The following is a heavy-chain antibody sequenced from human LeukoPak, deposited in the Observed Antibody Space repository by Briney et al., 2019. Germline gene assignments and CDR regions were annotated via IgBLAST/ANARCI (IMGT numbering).Heavy chain of an antibody. Sequence: PGGSLRLSCAASGFTFSSYAMSWVREAPGKGLEWGSAISGSGGSTYYADSVKGRFTISRDNSKNTLYLQMNSLRAEDTAVYSWAKSANENTALVRGYYSDDWGQRALVTVSS. D-gene: IGHD5-18*01. CDR2: ISGSGGST. CDR3: AKSANENTALVRGYYSDD. J-gene: IGHJ4*02. V-gene: IGHV3-23*01. CDR1: GFTFSSYA.